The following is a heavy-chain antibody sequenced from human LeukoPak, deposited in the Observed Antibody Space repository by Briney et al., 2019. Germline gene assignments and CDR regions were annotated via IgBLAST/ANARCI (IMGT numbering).Heavy chain of an antibody. J-gene: IGHJ4*02. D-gene: IGHD3-22*01. V-gene: IGHV3-7*01. Sequence: GGSLRLSCAASGFTFSSYWMSWVRQAPGKGLEWVANIKQDGSEKYYVDSVKGRFTISRDNAKNSLYLQMNSLRAEDTAVYYCARGITMIVVDVLDYWGQGTLVTVSS. CDR2: IKQDGSEK. CDR1: GFTFSSYW. CDR3: ARGITMIVVDVLDY.